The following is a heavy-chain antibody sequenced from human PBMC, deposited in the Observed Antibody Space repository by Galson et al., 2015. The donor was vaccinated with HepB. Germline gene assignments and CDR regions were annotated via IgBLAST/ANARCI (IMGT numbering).Heavy chain of an antibody. J-gene: IGHJ4*02. D-gene: IGHD3-3*01. CDR3: ARGRRGISGLLGGVAHFFDD. V-gene: IGHV4-39*07. Sequence: LSLTCTVSYGSVNSDSYAWGWVRQPPGQGLEWLGSLYSSGGTFYSPSLGSRISVSLDTSKNEFSLDLTSVTAADTALYYCARGRRGISGLLGGVAHFFDDWGLGSLVVVSS. CDR1: YGSVNSDSYA. CDR2: LYSSGGT.